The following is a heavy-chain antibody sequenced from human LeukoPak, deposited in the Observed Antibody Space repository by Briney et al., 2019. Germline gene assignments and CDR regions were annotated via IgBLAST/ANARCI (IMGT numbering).Heavy chain of an antibody. D-gene: IGHD3-3*01. CDR2: IYTSGST. CDR3: AREANLEWLLYRGHFDY. CDR1: GGSISSYY. V-gene: IGHV4-4*07. Sequence: SETLSLTCTVSGGSISSYYWSWIRQPAGKGLEWIGRIYTSGSTNYNPSLKSRATMSVDTSKNQFSLKLSSVTAADTAVYYCAREANLEWLLYRGHFDYWGQGTLVTVSS. J-gene: IGHJ4*02.